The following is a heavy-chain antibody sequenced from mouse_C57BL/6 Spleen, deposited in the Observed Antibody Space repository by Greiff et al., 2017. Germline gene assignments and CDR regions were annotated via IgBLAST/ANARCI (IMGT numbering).Heavy chain of an antibody. J-gene: IGHJ3*01. CDR1: GYTFTDYE. Sequence: QVQLKESGAELVRPGASVTLSCKASGYTFTDYEMHWVKQTPVHGLEWIGAIDPETGGTAYNQKFKGKAILTADKSSSTAYMELRSLTSEDSAVYYCTRNFPPWVSYWGQGTLGTGS. V-gene: IGHV1-15*01. CDR3: TRNFPPWVSY. CDR2: IDPETGGT.